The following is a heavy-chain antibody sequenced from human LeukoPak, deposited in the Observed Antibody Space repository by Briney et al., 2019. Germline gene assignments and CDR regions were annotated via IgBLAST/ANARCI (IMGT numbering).Heavy chain of an antibody. CDR1: GYTFTSYA. CDR3: ARVGTQSRYCSGGSCNRALYGMDV. Sequence: ASVKVSCKASGYTFTSYAMHWVRQAPGQRLEWMGWINAGNGNTKYSQKFQGRVTITRDTSASTAYMELSSLRSEDTAVYYCARVGTQSRYCSGGSCNRALYGMDVWGQGTTVTVSS. V-gene: IGHV1-3*01. D-gene: IGHD2-15*01. J-gene: IGHJ6*02. CDR2: INAGNGNT.